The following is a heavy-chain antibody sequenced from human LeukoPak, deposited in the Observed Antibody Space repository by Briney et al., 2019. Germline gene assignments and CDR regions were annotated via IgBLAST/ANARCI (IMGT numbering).Heavy chain of an antibody. CDR2: INHSGST. D-gene: IGHD2-2*01. CDR3: ARGKEDIVVVPAATFDY. CDR1: GGSFSGYY. V-gene: IGHV4-34*01. Sequence: PSETLSLTCAVYGGSFSGYYWSWIRQPPGKGLEWIGEINHSGSTNYNPSLKSRVTISVDTSKNQFSLKLSSVTAADTAVYYCARGKEDIVVVPAATFDYWGQGTLVTVSS. J-gene: IGHJ4*02.